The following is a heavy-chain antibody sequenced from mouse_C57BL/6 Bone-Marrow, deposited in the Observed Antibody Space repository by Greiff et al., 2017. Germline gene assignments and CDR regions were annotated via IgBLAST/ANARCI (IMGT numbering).Heavy chain of an antibody. Sequence: VKLVESGPGLVQPSQSLSITCTVSGFSLTSYGVHWVRQPPGKGLEWLGVIWSGGSTDYNADFISRLSISKDNSKSQVFFKMNSLQADDTAIYYCAKEAGYAMDYWGQGTSVTVSS. V-gene: IGHV2-4*01. CDR3: AKEAGYAMDY. CDR1: GFSLTSYG. CDR2: IWSGGST. J-gene: IGHJ4*01.